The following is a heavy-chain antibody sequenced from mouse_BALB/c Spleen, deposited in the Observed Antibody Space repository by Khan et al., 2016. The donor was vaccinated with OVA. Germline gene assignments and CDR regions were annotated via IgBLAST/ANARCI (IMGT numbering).Heavy chain of an antibody. CDR2: ISSGGDYT. V-gene: IGHV5-6*01. Sequence: EVQLVESGGDLVKPGGSLKLSCAASGFTFSSYGMSWVRQTPDKRLEWVATISSGGDYTYYPDSVKGRFTISRDNAKNTLCLQMSSLKSEDTAMYYCASHLTGSVAYWGQGTLVTVSA. CDR3: ASHLTGSVAY. J-gene: IGHJ3*01. CDR1: GFTFSSYG. D-gene: IGHD4-1*01.